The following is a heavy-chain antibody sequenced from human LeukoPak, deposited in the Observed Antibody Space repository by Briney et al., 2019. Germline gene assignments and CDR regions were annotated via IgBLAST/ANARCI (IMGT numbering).Heavy chain of an antibody. CDR1: GYTFTSYD. Sequence: GASVKVSCKASGYTFTSYDINWVRQATGQGLEWMGWMNPNSGNTGYAQKFQGRVTMTRNTSISTAYMELSSLRSEDTAVYYCARGRRSSGWYLGSRYYYGMDVWGKGTTVTVS. D-gene: IGHD6-19*01. V-gene: IGHV1-8*01. J-gene: IGHJ6*04. CDR2: MNPNSGNT. CDR3: ARGRRSSGWYLGSRYYYGMDV.